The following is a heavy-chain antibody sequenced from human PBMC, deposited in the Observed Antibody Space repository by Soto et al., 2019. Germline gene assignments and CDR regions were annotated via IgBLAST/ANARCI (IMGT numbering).Heavy chain of an antibody. CDR2: VFYTGFT. J-gene: IGHJ4*02. Sequence: PSETLSFTCAVSGASISGSYYYWSWLRQSPGKGPEWIGSVFYTGFTSYNPSLESRVSVSVDTSKSQFSLKLSAVTAADAAVYYCATSKKGYNWNYFEHWGQGALVTVSS. V-gene: IGHV4-39*01. D-gene: IGHD1-20*01. CDR1: GASISGSYYY. CDR3: ATSKKGYNWNYFEH.